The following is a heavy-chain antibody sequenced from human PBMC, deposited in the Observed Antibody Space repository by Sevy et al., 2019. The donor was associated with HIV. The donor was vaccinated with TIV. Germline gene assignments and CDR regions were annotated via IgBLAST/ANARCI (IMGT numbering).Heavy chain of an antibody. CDR3: ARGVGLDC. J-gene: IGHJ4*02. D-gene: IGHD1-26*01. V-gene: IGHV3-7*01. Sequence: GGSLRLSFAASGFTFSPYWMTWVRQAPGKGLEWVANIRPDGSDKYYVDSVKGRFTISRDNAKNSLYLQMNSLRADDTDMYYCARGVGLDCWGQGALVTVSS. CDR2: IRPDGSDK. CDR1: GFTFSPYW.